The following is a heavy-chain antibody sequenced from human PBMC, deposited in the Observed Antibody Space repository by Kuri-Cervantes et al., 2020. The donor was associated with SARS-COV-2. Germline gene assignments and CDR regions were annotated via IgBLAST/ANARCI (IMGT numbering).Heavy chain of an antibody. CDR1: GFTFSSYG. Sequence: GGSLRLSCAASGFTFSSYGMHWVRQAPGKGLEWVAVISYDGSNKYYADSVKGRFTIPRDNSKNTLYLQMNSLRAEDTAVYYCAKDRNPSWIQAWFDYWGQGTLVTVSS. V-gene: IGHV3-30*18. D-gene: IGHD5-18*01. J-gene: IGHJ4*02. CDR3: AKDRNPSWIQAWFDY. CDR2: ISYDGSNK.